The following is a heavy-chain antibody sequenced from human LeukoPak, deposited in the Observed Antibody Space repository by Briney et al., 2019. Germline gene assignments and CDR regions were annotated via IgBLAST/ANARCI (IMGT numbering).Heavy chain of an antibody. CDR1: GFAFGNYA. V-gene: IGHV3-23*01. CDR3: AKAGLLWFGELLSFDY. Sequence: PGGSLRLSCAASGFAFGNYAMGWVRQAPGKGLEWVSSIDSSGSYTPSADSVKGRFTISRDNSENTVYLQMNSLRAEDTAVYYCAKAGLLWFGELLSFDYWGQGTLVTVSS. J-gene: IGHJ4*02. D-gene: IGHD3-10*01. CDR2: IDSSGSYT.